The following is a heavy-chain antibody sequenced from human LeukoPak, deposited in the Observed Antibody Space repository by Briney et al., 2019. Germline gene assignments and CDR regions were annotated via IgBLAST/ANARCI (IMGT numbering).Heavy chain of an antibody. D-gene: IGHD5/OR15-5a*01. CDR2: ISGSGGST. CDR3: AKVYSLSGRSTFDH. V-gene: IGHV3-23*01. Sequence: PGGSLRLSCAASGFTFSSYSMSWVRQAPGKGLEWVSGISGSGGSTYYADSVKGRFVISRDNSKNTLYLQMNSRRAEDTAVYYCAKVYSLSGRSTFDHWGQGTLVTVSS. J-gene: IGHJ4*02. CDR1: GFTFSSYS.